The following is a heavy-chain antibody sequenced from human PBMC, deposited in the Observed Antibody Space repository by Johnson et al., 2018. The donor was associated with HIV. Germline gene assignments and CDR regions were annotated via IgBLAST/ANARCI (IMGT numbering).Heavy chain of an antibody. D-gene: IGHD3-16*01. V-gene: IGHV3-23*04. J-gene: IGHJ3*02. Sequence: VQLVESGGGVVRPGGSLRLSCAASGFTFSSYAMSWVRQAPGKGLEWVSAISGSGGTKYYADSVKGRFTISRDNAKKSLYLQMNSLRVDDTAVYYCARDGGRGDFDIWGQGTMVTVSS. CDR1: GFTFSSYA. CDR3: ARDGGRGDFDI. CDR2: ISGSGGTK.